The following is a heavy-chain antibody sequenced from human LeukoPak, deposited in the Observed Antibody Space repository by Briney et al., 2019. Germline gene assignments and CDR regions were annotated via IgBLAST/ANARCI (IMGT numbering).Heavy chain of an antibody. CDR3: AREPDYYDSSGYYSRDY. Sequence: SETLSLTCTVSGGSISSGDYYWSWIRQPPGKGLEWIEYIYYSGSTYYNPSLKSRVTISVDTSKNQFSLKLSSVTAADTAVYYCAREPDYYDSSGYYSRDYWGQGTLVTVSS. CDR2: IYYSGST. D-gene: IGHD3-22*01. CDR1: GGSISSGDYY. J-gene: IGHJ4*02. V-gene: IGHV4-30-4*01.